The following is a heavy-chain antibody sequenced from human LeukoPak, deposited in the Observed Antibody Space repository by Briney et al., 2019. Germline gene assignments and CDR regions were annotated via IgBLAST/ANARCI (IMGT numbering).Heavy chain of an antibody. CDR3: VRDADWAFDY. CDR1: GFTFSTFA. Sequence: GGSLRLSCAASGFTFSTFAMIWVRQPPGKGLEWVSSIFPSGGEIHYPDSVKGRFTISRDNSQNTLSLQMNSLRAEDTAVYYCVRDADWAFDYWGQEIPVTVS. V-gene: IGHV3-23*01. J-gene: IGHJ4*02. CDR2: IFPSGGEI. D-gene: IGHD3-9*01.